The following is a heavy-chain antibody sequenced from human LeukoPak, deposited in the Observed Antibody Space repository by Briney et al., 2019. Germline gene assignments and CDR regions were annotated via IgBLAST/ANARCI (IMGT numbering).Heavy chain of an antibody. D-gene: IGHD6-19*01. V-gene: IGHV3-48*01. CDR3: ARVRSGWYFDY. CDR2: ICSGSTII. CDR1: RFTFSAYS. J-gene: IGHJ4*02. Sequence: PGGSLRLSCAASRFTFSAYSMKWASQPQGQGLVWVSFICSGSTIISYAETVKGRFTISRDKAKNSLYLQMNSLRAEDTAIYYCARVRSGWYFDYWGQGTPVTVSS.